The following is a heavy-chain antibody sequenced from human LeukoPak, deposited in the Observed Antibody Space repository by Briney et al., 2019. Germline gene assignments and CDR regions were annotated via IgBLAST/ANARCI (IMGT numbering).Heavy chain of an antibody. CDR1: GYTFSSHG. CDR3: AREGLVVAAKGDYYYYMDV. J-gene: IGHJ6*03. Sequence: GASVKVSCKASGYTFSSHGNIWVRQATGQGLEWMGWMNPNSGNTGYAQKFQGRVTITRNTSISTAYMELSSLRSEDTAVYYCAREGLVVAAKGDYYYYMDVWGKGTTVTVSS. D-gene: IGHD2-15*01. CDR2: MNPNSGNT. V-gene: IGHV1-8*03.